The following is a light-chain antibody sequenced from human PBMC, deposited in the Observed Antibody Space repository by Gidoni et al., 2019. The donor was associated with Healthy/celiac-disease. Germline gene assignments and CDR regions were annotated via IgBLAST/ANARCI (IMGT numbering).Light chain of an antibody. V-gene: IGKV1-39*01. CDR3: QQSYSTPLT. CDR1: QSISSY. Sequence: DIQLNQSPSSLSASVGDRVTITCRASQSISSYLNWYQQKPGKAPKLLIYAASSLQSGVPSRFSGSGSGTDFNLTISSLQPEDFATYYCQQSYSTPLTFGGGTKVEIK. CDR2: AAS. J-gene: IGKJ4*01.